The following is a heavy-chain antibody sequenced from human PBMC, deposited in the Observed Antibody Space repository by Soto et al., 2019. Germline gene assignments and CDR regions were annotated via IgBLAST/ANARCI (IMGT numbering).Heavy chain of an antibody. CDR1: GYTFSNFW. J-gene: IGHJ4*02. V-gene: IGHV5-51*01. D-gene: IGHD6-13*01. CDR3: ARSPRSSQYFDY. CDR2: IYPGDHET. Sequence: GESLKISCQCSGYTFSNFWIGWVRQLPGKGLEWMGIIYPGDHETRYSPSFHGKVTISADKSINTAYLQWNSLEASDTAFYFCARSPRSSQYFDYWGQGALGTVSS.